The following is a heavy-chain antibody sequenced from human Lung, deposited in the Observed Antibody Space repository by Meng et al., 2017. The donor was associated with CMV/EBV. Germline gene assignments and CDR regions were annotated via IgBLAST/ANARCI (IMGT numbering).Heavy chain of an antibody. D-gene: IGHD6-13*01. CDR1: GSISMGTYY. CDR3: AASIPAAGYGWFDP. V-gene: IGHV4-31*02. CDR2: IDFTGRT. Sequence: GSISMGTYYWNWIRQPPGKGLEWIGYIDFTGRTYYSPSLRSRLTMSIETSRDEFSLKLSSVTAADSAVYFCAASIPAAGYGWFDPWGQGTLVTVSS. J-gene: IGHJ5*02.